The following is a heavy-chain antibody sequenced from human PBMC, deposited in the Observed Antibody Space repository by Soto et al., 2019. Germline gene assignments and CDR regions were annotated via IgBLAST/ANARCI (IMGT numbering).Heavy chain of an antibody. CDR3: ARESLGAKGADH. V-gene: IGHV1-69*17. J-gene: IGHJ4*02. CDR2: IIPIIGVT. Sequence: QVQLVQSGAEVKRPGSSVKVSCESSGDTFNSYVISWVRQAPGQGLEWMGGIIPIIGVTHYAQKFQGRVTISALSSTGTDYMELTNLGIEDTALYYCARESLGAKGADHWGQGTLVTVSS. D-gene: IGHD3-16*01. CDR1: GDTFNSYV.